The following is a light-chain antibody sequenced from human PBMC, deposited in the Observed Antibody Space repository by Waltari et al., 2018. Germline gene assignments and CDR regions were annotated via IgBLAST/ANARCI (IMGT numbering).Light chain of an antibody. V-gene: IGKV3-20*01. CDR2: GAS. CDR3: QQYDGPILT. Sequence: IVLTQSPDTLSLSPGQRATLSCRASQTINNNFLVWYQQKPGQAPRLLIHGASSRTTGFPDRFSGSGSGTDFTLTISRLEPEDVAVYYCQQYDGPILTFGGGTKVEI. CDR1: QTINNNF. J-gene: IGKJ4*01.